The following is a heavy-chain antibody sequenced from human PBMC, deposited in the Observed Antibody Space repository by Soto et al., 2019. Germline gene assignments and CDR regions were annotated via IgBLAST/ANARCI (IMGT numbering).Heavy chain of an antibody. V-gene: IGHV1-69*06. D-gene: IGHD3-10*01. CDR2: IIPISGTA. CDR3: ARDNYYGSGRYLNGLDV. CDR1: GGTFSSYA. Sequence: QVQMVQSGAEVKKPGSSVKVSCKASGGTFSSYAISWVRQAPGQGREWIGGIIPISGTAKYAQKFQGRVTISADRSTGTSYMEVNTLRSEDTAVYYCARDNYYGSGRYLNGLDVWGQGTTVTVSS. J-gene: IGHJ6*02.